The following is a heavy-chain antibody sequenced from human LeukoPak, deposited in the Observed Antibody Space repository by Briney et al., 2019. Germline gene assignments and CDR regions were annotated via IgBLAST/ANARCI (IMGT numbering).Heavy chain of an antibody. CDR2: IYYSGST. Sequence: SETLSLTCTVSGGSISSGGYYWSWIRQHPGKGLEWIGYIYYSGSTYYNPSLKSRVTISVDTSKNQFSLKLSSVTAADTAVYYCAIDPSSSGSLFQHWGQGALVTVSS. V-gene: IGHV4-31*03. J-gene: IGHJ1*01. D-gene: IGHD6-13*01. CDR1: GGSISSGGYY. CDR3: AIDPSSSGSLFQH.